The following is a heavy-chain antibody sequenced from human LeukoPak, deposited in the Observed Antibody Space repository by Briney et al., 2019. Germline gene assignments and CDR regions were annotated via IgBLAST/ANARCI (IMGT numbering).Heavy chain of an antibody. V-gene: IGHV4-61*10. J-gene: IGHJ4*02. CDR2: IYHSGST. D-gene: IGHD1-1*01. Sequence: SETLSLTCTVSGGSISSGSYYWSWIRQPAGKGLEWIGEIYHSGSTNYNPSLKSRVTISVDKSKNQFSLKLSSVTAADTAVYYCARVLERRRTIDYWGQGTLVTVSS. CDR3: ARVLERRRTIDY. CDR1: GGSISSGSYY.